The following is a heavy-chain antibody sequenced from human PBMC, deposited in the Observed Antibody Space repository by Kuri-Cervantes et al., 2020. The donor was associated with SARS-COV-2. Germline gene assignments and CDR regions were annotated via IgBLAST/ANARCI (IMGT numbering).Heavy chain of an antibody. D-gene: IGHD3-3*01. V-gene: IGHV3-48*01. CDR2: ISSSSSTI. CDR3: AKPQRITIFGVVIMVDAFDI. CDR1: GFTFSSYS. J-gene: IGHJ3*02. Sequence: GGSLRLSCAASGFTFSSYSMNWVRQAPGKGLEWVSYISSSSSTIYYADSVKGRFTISRDNAKSSLYLQMNGLRAEDTAVYYCAKPQRITIFGVVIMVDAFDIWGQGTMVTVSS.